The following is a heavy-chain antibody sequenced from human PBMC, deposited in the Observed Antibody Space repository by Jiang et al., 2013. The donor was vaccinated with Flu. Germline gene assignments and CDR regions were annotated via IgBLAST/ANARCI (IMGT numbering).Heavy chain of an antibody. Sequence: CSASGFTFSSYAMHWVRQAPGKGLEYVSAISSNGGSTYYADSVKGRFTISRDNSKNTLYLQMSSLRAEDTAVYYCVKDSITIFGVVPYWGQGTLVTVSS. CDR2: ISSNGGST. V-gene: IGHV3-64D*09. CDR1: GFTFSSYA. CDR3: VKDSITIFGVVPY. J-gene: IGHJ4*02. D-gene: IGHD3-3*01.